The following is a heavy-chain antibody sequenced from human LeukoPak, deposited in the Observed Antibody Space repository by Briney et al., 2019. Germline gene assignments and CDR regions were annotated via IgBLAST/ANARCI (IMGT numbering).Heavy chain of an antibody. CDR1: GFTFSAYW. V-gene: IGHV3-74*01. Sequence: PGGPLRLSCAASGFTFSAYWMHWVRQAPGKGLVWVSRISGDGGYTTYADSVKGRFTISRDNAKTTLYLQMNSLRAEDTAVYYCGRDLGGNFDHWGQGTLVTVSS. D-gene: IGHD2-15*01. CDR2: ISGDGGYT. J-gene: IGHJ4*02. CDR3: GRDLGGNFDH.